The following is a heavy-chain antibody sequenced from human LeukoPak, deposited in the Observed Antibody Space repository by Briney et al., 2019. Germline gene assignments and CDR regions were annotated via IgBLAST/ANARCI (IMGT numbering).Heavy chain of an antibody. J-gene: IGHJ5*02. V-gene: IGHV4-39*01. CDR1: SGSISSSSYY. CDR3: ARLVPPGWFDP. CDR2: IYYSGST. Sequence: PSETLSLTCTVSSGSISSSSYYWGWIRQPPGKGLEWIANIYYSGSTYLNPSLKSRVTISIDTSKNQFSLKLTSVTAADTAVYYCARLVPPGWFDPWGQGTLVTVSS.